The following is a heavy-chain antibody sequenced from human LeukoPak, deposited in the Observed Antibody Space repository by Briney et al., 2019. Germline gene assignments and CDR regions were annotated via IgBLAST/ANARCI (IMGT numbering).Heavy chain of an antibody. Sequence: ASVKVSCKASGYTFTSYGISWVRQAPGQGLEWMGWISAYNGNTNYAQKLQGRVTMTTDTSTSTDYMELRSLRSDDTAVYCCARDRNQGYYYDSSGYYPLGYWGQGTLVTVSS. CDR1: GYTFTSYG. J-gene: IGHJ4*02. D-gene: IGHD3-22*01. V-gene: IGHV1-18*01. CDR2: ISAYNGNT. CDR3: ARDRNQGYYYDSSGYYPLGY.